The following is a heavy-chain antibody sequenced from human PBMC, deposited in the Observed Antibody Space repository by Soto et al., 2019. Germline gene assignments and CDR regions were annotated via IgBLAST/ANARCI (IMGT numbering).Heavy chain of an antibody. CDR2: ISSSSSYI. CDR1: GFTFSSYS. Sequence: PGGSLRLSCAASGFTFSSYSMNWVRQAPGKGLEWVSSISSSSSYIYYADSVKGRFTISRDNAKNSLYLQMNSLRAEDTAVYYCAREDCYDFWSGYCPLYYYGMDVWGQGTTVTVSS. V-gene: IGHV3-21*01. J-gene: IGHJ6*02. CDR3: AREDCYDFWSGYCPLYYYGMDV. D-gene: IGHD3-3*01.